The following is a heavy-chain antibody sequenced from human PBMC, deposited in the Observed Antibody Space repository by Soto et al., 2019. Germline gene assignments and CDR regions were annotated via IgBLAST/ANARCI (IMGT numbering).Heavy chain of an antibody. J-gene: IGHJ4*02. CDR2: ISANDVGT. CDR1: GFTLRNNS. Sequence: PGGSLRLTCEAHGFTLRNNSSTVIRNAQGKRLKRVTLISANDVGTYNAEAVKTRLTISTDQSRKTVYLQRYSLRADDSAIYYCPKAKIDYNVVNRPLFDYWGEGTLVT. V-gene: IGHV3-23*01. D-gene: IGHD3-10*01. CDR3: PKAKIDYNVVNRPLFDY.